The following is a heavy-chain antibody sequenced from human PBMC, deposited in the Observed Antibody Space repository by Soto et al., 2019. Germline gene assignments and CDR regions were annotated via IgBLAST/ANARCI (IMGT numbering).Heavy chain of an antibody. CDR1: GFTFSSYG. V-gene: IGHV3-30*18. CDR3: AKGPYYDSSGYYHH. CDR2: ISYDGSNK. D-gene: IGHD3-22*01. Sequence: QVQLVESGGGVVQPGRSLRLSCAASGFTFSSYGMHWVRQAPGKGLEWVAVISYDGSNKYYADSVKGRFTISRDNSKNTLYLQMNSLRAEDTAVYYCAKGPYYDSSGYYHHWGQGTLVTVSS. J-gene: IGHJ4*02.